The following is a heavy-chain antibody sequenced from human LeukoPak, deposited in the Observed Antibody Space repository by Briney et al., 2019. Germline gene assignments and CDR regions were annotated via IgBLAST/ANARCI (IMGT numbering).Heavy chain of an antibody. Sequence: HPGGSLRLSCAASGFTFDDYAMHWVRQAPGKGLEWVSGISWNSGSIGYADSVKGRFTISRDNAKNSLYLQMNSLRAGDTALYYCAKDRAYCTNGVCHYYYYYGMDVWGQGTTVTVSS. CDR2: ISWNSGSI. V-gene: IGHV3-9*01. J-gene: IGHJ6*02. CDR1: GFTFDDYA. CDR3: AKDRAYCTNGVCHYYYYYGMDV. D-gene: IGHD2-8*01.